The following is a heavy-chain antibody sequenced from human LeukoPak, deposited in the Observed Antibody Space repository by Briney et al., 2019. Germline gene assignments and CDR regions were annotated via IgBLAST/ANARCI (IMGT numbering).Heavy chain of an antibody. CDR1: GGSISSYY. V-gene: IGHV4-59*01. CDR3: ARGFFRYYGMDV. CDR2: IYYSGST. D-gene: IGHD3-3*01. J-gene: IGHJ6*02. Sequence: SETLSLTCTVSGGSISSYYWSWIRQPPGKGLEWIGYIYYSGSTNYNPSLKSRVTISVDTSKNQFSLKLSSVTAADTAVYYCARGFFRYYGMDVWGQGTTVTVSS.